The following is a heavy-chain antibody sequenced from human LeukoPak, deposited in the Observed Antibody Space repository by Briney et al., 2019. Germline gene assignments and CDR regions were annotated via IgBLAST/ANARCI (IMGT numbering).Heavy chain of an antibody. V-gene: IGHV4-39*07. CDR3: ARPHGGRYSRPIDY. CDR1: GDSFSSVTDY. CDR2: GDYSGGT. D-gene: IGHD6-13*01. Sequence: KPSETLSLTCTVSGDSFSSVTDYWAWIRQPPGKGLEWIASGDYSGGTYYNPSLESRVAISADMSKNQFSLKLSSVTAADTAVYYCARPHGGRYSRPIDYWGQGTLVTVSS. J-gene: IGHJ4*02.